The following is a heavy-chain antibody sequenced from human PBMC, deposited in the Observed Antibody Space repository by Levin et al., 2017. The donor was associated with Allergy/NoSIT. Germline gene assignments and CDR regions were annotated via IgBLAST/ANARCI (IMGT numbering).Heavy chain of an antibody. CDR2: ISAYNGNT. CDR3: ASDRGFGELVSDDYYYYYMDV. Sequence: ASVKVSCKASGYTFTSYGISWVRQAPGQGLEWMGWISAYNGNTNYAQKLQGRVTMTTDTSTSTAYMELRSLRSDDTAVYYCASDRGFGELVSDDYYYYYMDVWGKGTTVTVSS. J-gene: IGHJ6*03. D-gene: IGHD3-10*01. CDR1: GYTFTSYG. V-gene: IGHV1-18*01.